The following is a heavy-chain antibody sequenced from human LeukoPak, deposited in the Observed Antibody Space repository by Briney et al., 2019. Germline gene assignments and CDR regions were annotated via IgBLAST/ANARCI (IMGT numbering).Heavy chain of an antibody. Sequence: QTGGSLRLSCAASGVIVSRNFMSWVRQAPGKGLQWVAIMYAGGTTDYSDSVRGRFHISRDSSNNTLSLQINSLRAEDTAVYYCASGSGSGWPLDRWGQGALVTVSS. CDR2: MYAGGTT. J-gene: IGHJ5*02. CDR1: GVIVSRNF. CDR3: ASGSGSGWPLDR. D-gene: IGHD6-19*01. V-gene: IGHV3-53*01.